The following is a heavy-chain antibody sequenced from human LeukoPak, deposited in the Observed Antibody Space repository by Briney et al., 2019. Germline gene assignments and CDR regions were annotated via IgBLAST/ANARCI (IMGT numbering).Heavy chain of an antibody. Sequence: PSETLSLTCTVSGDSISNYYWSWIRQPPGKGLEWIGYIYYSGSTNYNPPLKSRVTMSLDTSKNQFSLKLSSVTAADTAVYYCARVQTNGWYTYFDYWGQGTLVTVSS. J-gene: IGHJ4*02. D-gene: IGHD6-19*01. V-gene: IGHV4-59*01. CDR2: IYYSGST. CDR3: ARVQTNGWYTYFDY. CDR1: GDSISNYY.